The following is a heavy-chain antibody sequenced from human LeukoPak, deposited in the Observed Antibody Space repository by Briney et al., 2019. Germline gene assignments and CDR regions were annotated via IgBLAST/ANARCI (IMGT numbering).Heavy chain of an antibody. Sequence: GGSLRLSCAASGFTFSSYSMNWVRQAPGKGLEWVSSISSSSSYIYYADSVKGRFTISRDNAKNSLYLQMNSLRAEDTAAYYCARAPGKGISGITDYWGQGTLVTVSS. J-gene: IGHJ4*02. D-gene: IGHD3-10*01. V-gene: IGHV3-21*01. CDR3: ARAPGKGISGITDY. CDR1: GFTFSSYS. CDR2: ISSSSSYI.